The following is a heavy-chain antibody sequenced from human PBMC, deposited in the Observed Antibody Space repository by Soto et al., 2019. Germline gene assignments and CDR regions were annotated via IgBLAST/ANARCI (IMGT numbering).Heavy chain of an antibody. CDR3: ARDLWGYCGTDCYPLDV. V-gene: IGHV4-59*01. D-gene: IGHD2-21*02. CDR2: MYNTGST. Sequence: PSETLSLTCTVSGGSISGYYWSWIRQPPGKGLEWIGHMYNTGSTVYNPSFKSRVTISVDTSKNQFSLKLNSVTAADTAVYYCARDLWGYCGTDCYPLDVWGQGT. CDR1: GGSISGYY. J-gene: IGHJ6*02.